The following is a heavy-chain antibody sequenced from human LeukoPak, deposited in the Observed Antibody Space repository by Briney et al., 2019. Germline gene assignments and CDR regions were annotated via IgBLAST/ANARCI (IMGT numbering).Heavy chain of an antibody. J-gene: IGHJ4*02. CDR3: ATIYYDGTSGPFDY. CDR1: GYTFTDYY. D-gene: IGHD3-22*01. V-gene: IGHV1-2*02. Sequence: ASVKVSCKPSGYTFTDYYMHWVRQAPGQGLEWMGWINPSSGSTYYAQKIQGRVTMTRDTSISTAYMELSRLRSDDTAVYYCATIYYDGTSGPFDYWGQGTLVTVSS. CDR2: INPSSGST.